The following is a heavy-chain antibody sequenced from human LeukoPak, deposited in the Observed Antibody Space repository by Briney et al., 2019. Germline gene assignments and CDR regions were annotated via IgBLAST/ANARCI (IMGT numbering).Heavy chain of an antibody. CDR1: GYTFTSYA. Sequence: ASVKVSCKASGYTFTSYAMNWVRQAPGQGLEWMGWINTNTGNPTYAQGFTGRFVFSLDTSVSTAYLQISSLKAEDTAVYYCARDYYFWSGYSGTRLGYWGQGTLVTVSS. J-gene: IGHJ4*02. V-gene: IGHV7-4-1*02. CDR3: ARDYYFWSGYSGTRLGY. D-gene: IGHD3-3*01. CDR2: INTNTGNP.